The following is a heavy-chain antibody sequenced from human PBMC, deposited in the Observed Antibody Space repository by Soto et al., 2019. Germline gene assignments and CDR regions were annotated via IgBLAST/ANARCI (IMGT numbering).Heavy chain of an antibody. D-gene: IGHD2-15*01. CDR2: IVVGRGDT. Sequence: SVKVSCKTSGFTFSNSAVQCVRQARGQRLEWMGWIVVGRGDTKYAQKFRERVTITSDMSTSTAHMEVSSLASEDTAVYYCAAEPYSGGSCCSFDIWGQGTMVTVSS. J-gene: IGHJ3*02. CDR3: AAEPYSGGSCCSFDI. CDR1: GFTFSNSA. V-gene: IGHV1-58*01.